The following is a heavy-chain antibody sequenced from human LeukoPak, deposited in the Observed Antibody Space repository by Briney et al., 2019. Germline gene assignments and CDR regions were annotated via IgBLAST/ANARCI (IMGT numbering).Heavy chain of an antibody. D-gene: IGHD3-22*01. V-gene: IGHV4-59*01. CDR2: IYYSGGT. Sequence: SETLSLTCTVSGGSISSYYWNWIRQPPGKGLDWIGYIYYSGGTNYNPSLKSLVTISVDTSKNQFSLKLSSVTAADTAVYYCARGTYDSSGIRLDYWGQGTLVTVSS. CDR1: GGSISSYY. J-gene: IGHJ4*02. CDR3: ARGTYDSSGIRLDY.